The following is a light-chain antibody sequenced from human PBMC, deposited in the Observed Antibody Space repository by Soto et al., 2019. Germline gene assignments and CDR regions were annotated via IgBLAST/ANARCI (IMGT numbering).Light chain of an antibody. Sequence: EVVMTQSAAPLSVSPGEWVTPSCRASQGIGDTLAWYQHKPVQTPRLLIYDTSTRATGVPARFRGSRSGPEFTLTITGLQSEDFAIYYCQPYNNCPLTFGGGTKVDIK. J-gene: IGKJ4*01. CDR2: DTS. CDR1: QGIGDT. CDR3: QPYNNCPLT. V-gene: IGKV3-15*01.